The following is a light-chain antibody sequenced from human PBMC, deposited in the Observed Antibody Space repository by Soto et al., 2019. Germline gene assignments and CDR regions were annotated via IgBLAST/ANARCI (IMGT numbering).Light chain of an antibody. CDR2: LGF. CDR1: QRLLHSNGNIF. CDR3: MQALQTPYT. V-gene: IGKV2-28*01. J-gene: IGKJ2*01. Sequence: EIVMTQSPPSLTVTPGEPASISCSSSQRLLHSNGNIFLDWYLQKPGQSPQLLIYLGFNRASGVPDRVGGSGAGTDFTLKISRVEAEDAGVYYCMQALQTPYTFGQGTKLEIK.